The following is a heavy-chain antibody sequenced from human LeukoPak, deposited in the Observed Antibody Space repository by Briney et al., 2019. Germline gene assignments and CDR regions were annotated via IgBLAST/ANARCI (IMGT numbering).Heavy chain of an antibody. CDR1: GFTFSSYA. CDR3: ARSPYDFSRFDY. Sequence: TGGSLRLSCAASGFTFSSYAMHWVRQAPGKGLEWVAVISYDGSNKCYADSVKGRFTISRDNSKNTLYLQMNSLRAEDTAVYYCARSPYDFSRFDYWGQGTLVTVSS. D-gene: IGHD3-3*01. V-gene: IGHV3-30*04. CDR2: ISYDGSNK. J-gene: IGHJ4*02.